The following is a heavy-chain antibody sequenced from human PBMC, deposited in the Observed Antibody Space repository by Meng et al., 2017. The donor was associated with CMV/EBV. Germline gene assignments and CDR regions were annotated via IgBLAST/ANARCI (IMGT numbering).Heavy chain of an antibody. CDR1: SYG. J-gene: IGHJ5*02. D-gene: IGHD2-15*01. CDR2: ISGSGGST. V-gene: IGHV3-23*01. CDR3: AKDPRLGYCSGGSCSGGWFDP. Sequence: SYGMSWVRQAPGKGLEWVSAISGSGGSTYYADSVKGRFTISRDNSKNTLYLQMNSLRAEDTAVYYCAKDPRLGYCSGGSCSGGWFDPWGQGTLVTVSS.